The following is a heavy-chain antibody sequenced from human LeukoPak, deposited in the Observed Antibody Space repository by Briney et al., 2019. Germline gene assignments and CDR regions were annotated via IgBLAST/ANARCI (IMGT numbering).Heavy chain of an antibody. CDR3: ANMQLVKGVFEI. CDR1: GFTFSSFA. CDR2: ISGGSDNT. Sequence: PGGSLRLSCAASGFTFSSFAMSWVRQAPGKGLDWVSAISGGSDNTYYADSVKGRFTISRDNSKNTLDLHMSSLTADDMAVYYCANMQLVKGVFEIWGQGTRVTVSS. D-gene: IGHD6-13*01. V-gene: IGHV3-23*01. J-gene: IGHJ3*02.